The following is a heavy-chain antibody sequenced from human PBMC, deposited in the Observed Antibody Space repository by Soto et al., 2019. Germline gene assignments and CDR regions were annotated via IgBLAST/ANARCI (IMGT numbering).Heavy chain of an antibody. CDR2: IIPSLDTR. Sequence: QVQLVQSGAEVRKPGSLVKVSCKASGSTFISYSISWVRQAPRQGLEWMARIIPSLDTRNYAEQFQGRVTITADKFTSTVYMEVNSLRSEDTALYFCARGIGYCSGCNCYSDVWGQGTLATVSS. D-gene: IGHD2-15*01. CDR3: ARGIGYCSGCNCYSDV. V-gene: IGHV1-69*08. CDR1: GSTFISYS. J-gene: IGHJ4*02.